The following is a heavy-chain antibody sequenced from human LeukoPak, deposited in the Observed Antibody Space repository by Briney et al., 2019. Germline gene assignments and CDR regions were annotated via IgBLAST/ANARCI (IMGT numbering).Heavy chain of an antibody. J-gene: IGHJ5*02. CDR3: ARVRSSNNWEAWFVP. CDR1: GYTFTSYY. Sequence: ASVKVSCRASGYTFTSYYMHWVRQAPGQGLERMGIINPSGGSTSYAQKFQGRVTMTRDTSTSTVYMELSSLRSEDTAVYYCARVRSSNNWEAWFVPWGQGTLVTVSS. CDR2: INPSGGST. V-gene: IGHV1-46*01. D-gene: IGHD1-1*01.